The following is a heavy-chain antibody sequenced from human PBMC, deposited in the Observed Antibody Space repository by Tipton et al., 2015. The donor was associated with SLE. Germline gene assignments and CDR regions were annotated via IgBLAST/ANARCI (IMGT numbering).Heavy chain of an antibody. Sequence: SLRLSCAASGFTVSGNYMGWVRQAPGKGLDWVAVIYGGGSTEYAASVKGRFTITSDNSQNTLFLQMNSLRADDTAVYYCSILGTGWNNDAFDIWGQGTMVTASS. CDR1: GFTVSGNY. V-gene: IGHV3-53*01. D-gene: IGHD1/OR15-1a*01. CDR2: IYGGGST. J-gene: IGHJ3*02. CDR3: SILGTGWNNDAFDI.